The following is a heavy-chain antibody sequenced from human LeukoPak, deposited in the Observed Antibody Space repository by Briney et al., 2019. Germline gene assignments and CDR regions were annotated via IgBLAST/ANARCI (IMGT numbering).Heavy chain of an antibody. CDR2: ISTSGGTT. CDR1: GFTFSSYA. V-gene: IGHV3-23*01. CDR3: ATGYGSGSYYKTFISDLDY. J-gene: IGHJ4*02. Sequence: GGSLRLSCAASGFTFSSYAMSWVRQAPGKGLEWVSGISTSGGTTSYADSVKGRFTISRDNPRNTLYMQMSSLRSEDTAVYYCATGYGSGSYYKTFISDLDYWGQGTLVTVSS. D-gene: IGHD3-10*01.